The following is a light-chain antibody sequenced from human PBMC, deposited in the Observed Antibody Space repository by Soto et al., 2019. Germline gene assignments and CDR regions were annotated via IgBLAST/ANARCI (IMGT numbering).Light chain of an antibody. V-gene: IGKV3-11*01. CDR1: QRVCSK. CDR2: DAS. CDR3: QQHSDWPLT. Sequence: EIVLIKSSAHLSFSPGERATLSCRASQRVCSKLAWYQQNPGQAPRLLIFDASKRATGIPVRFSGSGSGTDFTLTISSLEPEDFTVYYCQQHSDWPLTFGGGTRVEIK. J-gene: IGKJ4*01.